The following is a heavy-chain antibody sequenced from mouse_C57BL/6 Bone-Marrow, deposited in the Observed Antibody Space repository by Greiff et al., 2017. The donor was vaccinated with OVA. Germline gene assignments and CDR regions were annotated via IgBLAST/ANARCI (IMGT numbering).Heavy chain of an antibody. CDR2: IYPGDGAT. CDR1: GYAFSSSW. CDR3: ARSDYYDSPSYWYFDV. Sequence: VQLQQSGPELVKPGASVKISCKASGYAFSSSWMNWVKQRPGKGLEWIGRIYPGDGATNYNGKFKGKATLTADKSSSTAYMQLSSLTSEDSAVYFCARSDYYDSPSYWYFDVWGTGTTVTVSS. J-gene: IGHJ1*03. D-gene: IGHD1-1*01. V-gene: IGHV1-82*01.